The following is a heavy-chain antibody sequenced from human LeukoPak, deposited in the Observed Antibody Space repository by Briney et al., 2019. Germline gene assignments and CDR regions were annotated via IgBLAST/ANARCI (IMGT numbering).Heavy chain of an antibody. CDR3: ARGRVSSSTWYSTYYYYFYMDV. D-gene: IGHD1-1*01. Sequence: PSETLSLTCTVSGGSINNYYWTWVRQPPGKGLEWIGYIYYSGSTNFNPSLNGRVSISRDTTKNLFSLRLRSVTAADTAVYFCARGRVSSSTWYSTYYYYFYMDVWGKGTTVTVSS. J-gene: IGHJ6*03. CDR1: GGSINNYY. CDR2: IYYSGST. V-gene: IGHV4-59*01.